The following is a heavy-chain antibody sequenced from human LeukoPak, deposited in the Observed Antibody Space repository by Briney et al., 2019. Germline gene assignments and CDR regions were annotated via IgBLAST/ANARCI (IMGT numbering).Heavy chain of an antibody. CDR2: MNPNSGNT. CDR1: GYTFTSYD. V-gene: IGHV1-8*01. CDR3: ARGYAIFGADAFDI. D-gene: IGHD3-3*01. J-gene: IGHJ3*02. Sequence: ASVKVSCKASGYTFTSYDINWVRQATGQGLEWMGWMNPNSGNTGYAQKFQGRVTMTRNTSISTAYMELSSLRSEDTAVYYCARGYAIFGADAFDIWGQGTMVTVSS.